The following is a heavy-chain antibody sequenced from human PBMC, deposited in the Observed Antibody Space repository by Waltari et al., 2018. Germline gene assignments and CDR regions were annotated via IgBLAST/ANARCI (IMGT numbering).Heavy chain of an antibody. D-gene: IGHD3-22*01. J-gene: IGHJ3*02. CDR2: IYHSGST. V-gene: IGHV4-38-2*02. CDR3: ARDRRVPFPTIVVVPNDAFDI. CDR1: GYSISSGYY. Sequence: QVQLQESGPGLVKPSETLSLTCAVSGYSISSGYYWGWIRQPPGKGLEWIGSIYHSGSTYYNPSLKSRVTISVDTSKNQFSLKLSSVTAADTAVYYCARDRRVPFPTIVVVPNDAFDIWGQGTMVTVSS.